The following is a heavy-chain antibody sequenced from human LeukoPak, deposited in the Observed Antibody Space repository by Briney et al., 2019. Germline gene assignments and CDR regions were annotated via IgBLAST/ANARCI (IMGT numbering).Heavy chain of an antibody. J-gene: IGHJ4*02. Sequence: ASETLSLTCTVSGGSISSGDYYWSWLRQPPGKGLEWIGYIYYSGSTYYNPSLKSRVTISVDTSKNQFSLKLSSVTAADTAVYYCARVFVLRGFDYWGQGTLVTVSS. D-gene: IGHD2-21*01. V-gene: IGHV4-30-4*01. CDR2: IYYSGST. CDR1: GGSISSGDYY. CDR3: ARVFVLRGFDY.